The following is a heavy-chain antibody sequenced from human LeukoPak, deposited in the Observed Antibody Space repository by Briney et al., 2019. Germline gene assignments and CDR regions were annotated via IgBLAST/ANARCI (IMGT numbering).Heavy chain of an antibody. Sequence: GGSLRLSCAASGFTFSSYAMSWVRQAPGKGLEWVSGINTSGGSTAYADSVKGRVTISRDNPRNTLYMQMNSLRAEDTALYYCAIMHPYYDGNGYWVQWGQGALVTVSS. V-gene: IGHV3-23*01. D-gene: IGHD3-22*01. J-gene: IGHJ4*02. CDR2: INTSGGST. CDR3: AIMHPYYDGNGYWVQ. CDR1: GFTFSSYA.